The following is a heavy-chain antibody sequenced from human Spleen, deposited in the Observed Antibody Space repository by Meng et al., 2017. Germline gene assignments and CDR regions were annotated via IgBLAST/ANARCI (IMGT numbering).Heavy chain of an antibody. J-gene: IGHJ4*02. V-gene: IGHV3-33*01. Sequence: GGSLRLSCAASGFTFSTHGMHWVRQAPGKGLEWVAVIWYDGSEKYYADSVKGRFTISRDNSKNTLYLQMNSLRAEDTAVYYCARDPYITGTTSVDYWGQGTLVTVSS. CDR1: GFTFSTHG. CDR2: IWYDGSEK. D-gene: IGHD1-20*01. CDR3: ARDPYITGTTSVDY.